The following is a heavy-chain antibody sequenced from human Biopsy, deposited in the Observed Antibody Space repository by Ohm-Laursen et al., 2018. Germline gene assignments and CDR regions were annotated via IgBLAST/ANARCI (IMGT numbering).Heavy chain of an antibody. V-gene: IGHV1-2*02. D-gene: IGHD3-3*01. Sequence: SVKVSCKASAYSFGDHRIHWVRQAPGQGLEWMGWIDPKSDGTNYAQKFQGRVTMTRDTSISTTYMELRRLTSDDTAVFYCARELGDFWGGRQFDFWGQGTLVTVSS. CDR1: AYSFGDHR. J-gene: IGHJ5*01. CDR2: IDPKSDGT. CDR3: ARELGDFWGGRQFDF.